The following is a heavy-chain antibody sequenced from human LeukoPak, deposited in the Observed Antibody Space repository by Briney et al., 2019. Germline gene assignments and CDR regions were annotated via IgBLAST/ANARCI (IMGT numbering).Heavy chain of an antibody. J-gene: IGHJ6*03. CDR1: GFTFSSYA. D-gene: IGHD4-11*01. CDR3: ATVAGYSNYYYYYYMDV. CDR2: ISGSGGST. Sequence: GGSLRLSCAASGFTFSSYAMSWVRQAPGKGLEWVSAISGSGGSTYYADSVKGRFTISRDNSKNTLYLQMNSLRAEDTAVYYCATVAGYSNYYYYYYMDVWGKGTTVTVSS. V-gene: IGHV3-23*01.